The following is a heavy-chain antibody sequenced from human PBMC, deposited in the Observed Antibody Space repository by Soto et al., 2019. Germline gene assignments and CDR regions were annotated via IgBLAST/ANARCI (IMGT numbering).Heavy chain of an antibody. CDR1: GLTFDDYA. J-gene: IGHJ4*02. CDR2: ISWNSGSI. CDR3: AKGRYFDWPRASIDD. Sequence: EVQLVESGGGLVQPGRSLRLSCAASGLTFDDYAMHWVRQAPGKGLEWVSSISWNSGSIGYADSVKGRFTISRDNAKNSLYLQMNSLRAEDTALYYCAKGRYFDWPRASIDDWGQGALVTVSS. V-gene: IGHV3-9*01. D-gene: IGHD3-9*01.